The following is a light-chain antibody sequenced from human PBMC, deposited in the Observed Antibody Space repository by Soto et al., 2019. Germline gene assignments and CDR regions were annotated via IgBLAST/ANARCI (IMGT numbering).Light chain of an antibody. J-gene: IGKJ4*01. CDR2: GAS. CDR3: QQYGSSHT. V-gene: IGKV3-20*01. Sequence: EIGLTQSPGTLSLSPGERATLSCRASQSVTSSYLAWYQQKPGQAPRLLIYGASSRATGIPDRFSGSGSGTDFTLTISRLVPDVFAVYYCQQYGSSHTLGGGTKVEIK. CDR1: QSVTSSY.